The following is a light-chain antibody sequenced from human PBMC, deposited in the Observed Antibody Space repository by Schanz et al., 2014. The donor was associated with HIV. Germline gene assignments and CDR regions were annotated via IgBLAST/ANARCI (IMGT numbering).Light chain of an antibody. CDR1: SSDVRGYNL. CDR2: EVT. J-gene: IGLJ2*01. CDR3: SSYTTGSTVV. Sequence: QSALTQPASVSGSPGQSITISCSGTSSDVRGYNLVSWYQQHPGKAPKLMIYEVTKRPSGVSNRFSGSKSGNTASLTISGLQAEDEAEYFCSSYTTGSTVVFGGGTKLTVL. V-gene: IGLV2-14*02.